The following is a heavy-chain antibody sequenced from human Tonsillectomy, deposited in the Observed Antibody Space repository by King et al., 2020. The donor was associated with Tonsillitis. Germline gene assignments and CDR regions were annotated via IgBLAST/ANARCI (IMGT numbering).Heavy chain of an antibody. Sequence: VQLVESGGGVVQPGRSLRLSCAASGFTFSSYAMHWVRQAPGKGLEWVAVISYDGSNKYYADSVKGRFTISRDNSKNTLYLQMNSLRAEDTAVYYCARDPSSGGDYLYWYFDLWGRGTLVTVSS. CDR2: ISYDGSNK. CDR3: ARDPSSGGDYLYWYFDL. CDR1: GFTFSSYA. J-gene: IGHJ2*01. V-gene: IGHV3-30*04. D-gene: IGHD2-21*02.